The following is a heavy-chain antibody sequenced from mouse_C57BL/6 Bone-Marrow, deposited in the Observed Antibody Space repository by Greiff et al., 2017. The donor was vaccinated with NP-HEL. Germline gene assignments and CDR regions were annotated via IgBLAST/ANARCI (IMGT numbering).Heavy chain of an antibody. CDR3: AAGIWGNYVDYAMDY. V-gene: IGHV1-53*01. J-gene: IGHJ4*01. CDR1: GYTFTSYW. Sequence: QVQLQQSGTELVKPGASVKLSCKASGYTFTSYWMHWVKQRPGQGLEWIGNINPSNGGTNYNEKFKSKATLTVDKSSSTAYMQLSSLTSEDSAVYYCAAGIWGNYVDYAMDYWGQGTSVTVSS. CDR2: INPSNGGT. D-gene: IGHD2-1*01.